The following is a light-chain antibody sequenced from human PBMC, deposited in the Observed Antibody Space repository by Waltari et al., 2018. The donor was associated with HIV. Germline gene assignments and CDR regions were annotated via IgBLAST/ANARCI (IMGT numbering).Light chain of an antibody. V-gene: IGKV3-20*01. CDR2: GAS. J-gene: IGKJ2*01. CDR1: QSVSISY. CDR3: QQYGSSPPYT. Sequence: EIALTQSPGTLSLSPGERATLSCRASQSVSISYLAWYQQKPGQAPRLLIYGASSRATGIPDRFSGSGSGTDFTLTISRLEPEDFAVYYCQQYGSSPPYTFGQGTKLDIK.